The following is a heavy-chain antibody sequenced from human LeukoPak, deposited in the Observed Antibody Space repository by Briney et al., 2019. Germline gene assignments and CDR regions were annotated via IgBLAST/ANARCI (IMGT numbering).Heavy chain of an antibody. D-gene: IGHD4-17*01. J-gene: IGHJ4*02. CDR2: INPNSGGT. CDR3: ARFGGRLRSSFDY. V-gene: IGHV1-2*02. CDR1: GYTFTGYY. Sequence: GASVKDSCKASGYTFTGYYMHWVRQAPGQGLEWMGWINPNSGGTNYAQKFQGRVTMTRDTSISTAYMELSRLRSDDTAVYYCARFGGRLRSSFDYWGQGTLVTVSS.